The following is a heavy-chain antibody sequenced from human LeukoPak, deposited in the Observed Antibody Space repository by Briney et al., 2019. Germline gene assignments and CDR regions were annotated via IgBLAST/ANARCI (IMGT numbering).Heavy chain of an antibody. D-gene: IGHD3-22*01. CDR3: AKGRDSSGYELDY. V-gene: IGHV3-30*18. J-gene: IGHJ4*02. CDR1: GFTFCSYG. Sequence: SGESLRLSCAASGFTFCSYGMHCVREAPGQGVEGGAVSSYDGSNKYYADSVKSRFTISRDYSKNTLLLQMNSLRAEDTAVYYCAKGRDSSGYELDYWGQGALVTVS. CDR2: SSYDGSNK.